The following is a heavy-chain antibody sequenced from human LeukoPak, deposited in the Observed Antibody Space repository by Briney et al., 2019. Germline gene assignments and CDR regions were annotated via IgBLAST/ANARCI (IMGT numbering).Heavy chain of an antibody. CDR2: IIPIFGTA. J-gene: IGHJ3*02. CDR1: GGTFSGYA. Sequence: ASVKVSCXASGGTFSGYAISWVRQAPGQGLEWMGGIIPIFGTANYAQKFQGRVTITADESTSTAYMELSSLRSEDTAVYYCARVRDGYGSLDAFDIWGQGTMVTVSS. V-gene: IGHV1-69*13. D-gene: IGHD5-24*01. CDR3: ARVRDGYGSLDAFDI.